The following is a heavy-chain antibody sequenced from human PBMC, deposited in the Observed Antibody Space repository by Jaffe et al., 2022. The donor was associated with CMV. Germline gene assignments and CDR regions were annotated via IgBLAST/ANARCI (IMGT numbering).Heavy chain of an antibody. D-gene: IGHD3-22*01. V-gene: IGHV2-5*01. J-gene: IGHJ4*02. CDR2: VFWNDDK. CDR3: THRSYDSSGYYYPDY. Sequence: QITLKESGPTLVKPTQTLTLTCTFSGFSLSTSGVGVDWIRQPPGKALEWLALVFWNDDKRYRPSLKSRLTITKDTSKNQVVLTMTNMDPVDTATYYCTHRSYDSSGYYYPDYWGQGTLVTVSS. CDR1: GFSLSTSGVG.